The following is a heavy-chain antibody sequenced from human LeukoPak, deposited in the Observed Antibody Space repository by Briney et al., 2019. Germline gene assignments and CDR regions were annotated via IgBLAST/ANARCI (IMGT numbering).Heavy chain of an antibody. CDR2: IKLDGSEQ. CDR1: GFNFSSYW. J-gene: IGHJ5*02. Sequence: GGSLRLSCAASGFNFSSYWMSWVRQAPGKGLEWVANIKLDGSEQYYVDSVKGRFTISRDNAKNSLYLQMNSLRAEDTALYYCARDPTKRIAARPTAFDPWGQGTLVTVSS. CDR3: ARDPTKRIAARPTAFDP. V-gene: IGHV3-7*03. D-gene: IGHD6-6*01.